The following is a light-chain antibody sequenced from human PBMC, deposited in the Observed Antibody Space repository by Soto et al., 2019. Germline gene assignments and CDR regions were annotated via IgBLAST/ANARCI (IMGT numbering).Light chain of an antibody. V-gene: IGLV2-14*01. Sequence: QSVLTQPDSVSGSPGQSIPISCTGTSSPVGCYDYFSWYQLLPCKPPKLMVFEVSNRPSGVSYRFSGSTSGTTASLTISGLQAEDEADYFCSTYSISTAYLFGTGTKVTVL. CDR1: SSPVGCYDY. CDR3: STYSISTAYL. CDR2: EVS. J-gene: IGLJ1*01.